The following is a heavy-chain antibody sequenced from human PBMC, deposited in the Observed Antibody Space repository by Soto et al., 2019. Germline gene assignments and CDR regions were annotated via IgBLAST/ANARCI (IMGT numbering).Heavy chain of an antibody. J-gene: IGHJ5*02. Sequence: SETLSLTGILFGGSISSYYWSWIRQPPGKGLECIGYIYYSGSTNFNPSLKSRVTISVDTSKNQFSLKLSSVTAADTAVYYGAREGKDYMVWFDPWGQGTLVTVSS. D-gene: IGHD4-4*01. CDR2: IYYSGST. CDR1: GGSISSYY. CDR3: AREGKDYMVWFDP. V-gene: IGHV4-59*01.